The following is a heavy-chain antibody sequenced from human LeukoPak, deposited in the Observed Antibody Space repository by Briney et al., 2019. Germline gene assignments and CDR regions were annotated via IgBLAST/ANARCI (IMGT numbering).Heavy chain of an antibody. V-gene: IGHV1-46*01. J-gene: IGHJ4*02. CDR1: GYTFINYY. D-gene: IGHD2-15*01. CDR3: VREQSGSYFDY. Sequence: ASVKVSCKASGYTFINYYIHWLRQAPGHGLEWMGLINPTGTGTNYAQKFRGRVTLTRDTSTTTVYMELSSLRSEDSAVYYCVREQSGSYFDYWGQGTLVTVSS. CDR2: INPTGTGT.